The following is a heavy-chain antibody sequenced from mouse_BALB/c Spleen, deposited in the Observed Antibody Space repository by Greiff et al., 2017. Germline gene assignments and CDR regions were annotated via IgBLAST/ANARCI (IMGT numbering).Heavy chain of an antibody. CDR2: ISSGSSTI. CDR1: GFTFSSFG. J-gene: IGHJ4*01. Sequence: EVMLVESGGGLVQPGGSRKLSCAASGFTFSSFGMHWVRQAPEKGLEWVAYISSGSSTIYYADTVKGRFTISRDNPKNTLFLQMTSLRSEDTAMYYCASHKNYYYAMDYWGQGTSVTVSS. CDR3: ASHKNYYYAMDY. V-gene: IGHV5-17*02.